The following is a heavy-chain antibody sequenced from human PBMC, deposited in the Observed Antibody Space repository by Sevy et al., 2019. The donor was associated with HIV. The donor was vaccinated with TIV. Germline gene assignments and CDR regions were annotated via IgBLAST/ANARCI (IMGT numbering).Heavy chain of an antibody. J-gene: IGHJ6*01. V-gene: IGHV3-20*01. CDR2: INWNGGNR. Sequence: GGSLRLSCAGAGFTFDDYGMNWVRQVPGKGLEWVSGINWNGGNRGYADSVKGRFTISRDNAKNSLYLQMNSLRAEDTALYHCASSRVERYTSGYNNYDATDVWGQGTTVTVSS. CDR3: ASSRVERYTSGYNNYDATDV. CDR1: GFTFDDYG. D-gene: IGHD5-18*01.